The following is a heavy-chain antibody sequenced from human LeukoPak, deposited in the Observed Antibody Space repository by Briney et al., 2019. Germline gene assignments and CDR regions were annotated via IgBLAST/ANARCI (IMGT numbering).Heavy chain of an antibody. CDR3: ARSVPDYTRFDY. J-gene: IGHJ4*02. V-gene: IGHV3-74*01. D-gene: IGHD4-11*01. CDR2: SNGDGSTT. CDR1: GFTLRNYW. Sequence: GGSLRLSCAASGFTLRNYWMYWVRQAPGKGLVCVARSNGDGSTTNYADSVKGRFIISTDNSRNTVFLQMNSLRADDTALYYCARSVPDYTRFDYWGQGALVTVSS.